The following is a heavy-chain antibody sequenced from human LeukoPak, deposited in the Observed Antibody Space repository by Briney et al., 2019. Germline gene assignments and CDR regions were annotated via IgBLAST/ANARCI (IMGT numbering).Heavy chain of an antibody. CDR3: ARAVKILGYCSGGSCYYYYMDV. CDR2: IYTSGST. Sequence: ASETLSLTCTVSGGSISSGSYYGSWIRQPAGKGLEWIGRIYTSGSTNYNPSLKSRVTISVDTSKTQFSLKLSSVTAADTAVYYCARAVKILGYCSGGSCYYYYMDVWGKGTTVTVSS. V-gene: IGHV4-61*02. D-gene: IGHD2-15*01. CDR1: GGSISSGSYY. J-gene: IGHJ6*03.